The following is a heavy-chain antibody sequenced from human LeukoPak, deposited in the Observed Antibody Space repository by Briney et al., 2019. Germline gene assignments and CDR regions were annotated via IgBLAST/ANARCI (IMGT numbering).Heavy chain of an antibody. J-gene: IGHJ5*02. D-gene: IGHD6-13*01. CDR1: GGSISSYY. CDR2: IYTSGST. Sequence: PSETLSLTCTVSGGSISSYYWSWIRQPAGKGLEWIGRIYTSGSTNYNPSLKSRVTMSVDTSKNQFSLKLSSVTAADTAVYYCARDSIAAAWSWFDPWGQGTLVTVSS. CDR3: ARDSIAAAWSWFDP. V-gene: IGHV4-4*07.